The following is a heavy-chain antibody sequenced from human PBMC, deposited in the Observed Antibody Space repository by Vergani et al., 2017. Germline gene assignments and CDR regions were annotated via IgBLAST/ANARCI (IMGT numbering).Heavy chain of an antibody. J-gene: IGHJ5*02. D-gene: IGHD1-20*01. CDR2: ISDYNGNT. CDR1: GYTFTSYG. CDR3: AXVAYNWNDVGWFDP. V-gene: IGHV1-18*01. Sequence: QVQLVQSGAEVKKPGASVKVSCKASGYTFTSYGISWVRQAPGQGLEWMGWISDYNGNTNYAQKLQGRVTMTTDTSTSTAYMELRSLRSDDTAVYYCAXVAYNWNDVGWFDPWGQGSLVTVSS.